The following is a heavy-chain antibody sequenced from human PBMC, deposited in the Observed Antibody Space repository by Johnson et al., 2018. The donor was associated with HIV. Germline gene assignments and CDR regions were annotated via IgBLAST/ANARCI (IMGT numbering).Heavy chain of an antibody. J-gene: IGHJ3*02. D-gene: IGHD1-26*01. CDR3: VRGSGSYSLVKGAFDT. CDR2: IGTAGDT. CDR1: GFSSRSYD. Sequence: VQLVESGGDLVQPGGSLRLSCAASGFSSRSYDMHWVRQRTGKGLEWVSGIGTAGDTYYPASVKGRFFISRENAKNSLYLQMNSLRAGDTAVYFCVRGSGSYSLVKGAFDTWGQGTMVAVSS. V-gene: IGHV3-13*01.